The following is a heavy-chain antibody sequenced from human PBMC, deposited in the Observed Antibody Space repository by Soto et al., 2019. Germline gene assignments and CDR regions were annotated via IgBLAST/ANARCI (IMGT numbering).Heavy chain of an antibody. CDR3: ASLTYYYDSSGYYLDAFDI. CDR1: GGTLSIYV. D-gene: IGHD3-22*01. V-gene: IGHV1-69*13. CDR2: IIPIFGTA. Sequence: SVKVSWKTSGGTLSIYVVSWVRQAPGQGLEWMGGIIPIFGTANYAQKFQGRVTITADESTSTAYMELSSLRSEDTAVYYCASLTYYYDSSGYYLDAFDIWGQGTMVTVSS. J-gene: IGHJ3*02.